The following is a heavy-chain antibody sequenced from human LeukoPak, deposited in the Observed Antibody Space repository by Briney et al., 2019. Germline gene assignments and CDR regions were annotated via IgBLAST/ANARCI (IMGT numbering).Heavy chain of an antibody. D-gene: IGHD2-8*02. CDR2: IDHSGST. Sequence: SETLSLTCTVSGYSISSGHYWGWIRQPPGKGLEWIGNIDHSGSTYYNPSLKSRVTMSVDTSKNQCSLKLNSVTAADTAVYYCAITQYHDTVGSSDAFDIWGQGTIITVSS. V-gene: IGHV4-38-2*02. CDR1: GYSISSGHY. CDR3: AITQYHDTVGSSDAFDI. J-gene: IGHJ3*02.